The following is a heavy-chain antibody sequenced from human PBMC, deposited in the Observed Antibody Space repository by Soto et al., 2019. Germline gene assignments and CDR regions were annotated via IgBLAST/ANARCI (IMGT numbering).Heavy chain of an antibody. D-gene: IGHD1-20*01. CDR3: ARGGITAVRNYYFDH. CDR2: IHHSGPT. J-gene: IGHJ4*02. CDR1: GDSISSSEW. V-gene: IGHV4-4*02. Sequence: QVQLQESGPGLVKPSGTLSLNCKVSGDSISSSEWWSWVRQPPGKGLEWIAEIHHSGPTNYNPSLQSRVTITVDKSKDQLSLRLSTVTAADTAVYYCARGGITAVRNYYFDHWGQGPLVTVSS.